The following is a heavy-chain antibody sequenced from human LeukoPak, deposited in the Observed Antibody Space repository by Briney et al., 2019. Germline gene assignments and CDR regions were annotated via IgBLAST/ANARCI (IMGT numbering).Heavy chain of an antibody. V-gene: IGHV3-53*01. Sequence: GGSLRLSCAASGFTVSSNYMSWVRQAPGKGLEWVSVIYSGGSTYYAYSVKGRFTISRDNSKNTLYLQMNSLRAEDTAVYYCARVSTVTTVRRRFVGGYYYYYMDVWGKGTTVTVSS. J-gene: IGHJ6*03. CDR2: IYSGGST. CDR3: ARVSTVTTVRRRFVGGYYYYYMDV. CDR1: GFTVSSNY. D-gene: IGHD4-11*01.